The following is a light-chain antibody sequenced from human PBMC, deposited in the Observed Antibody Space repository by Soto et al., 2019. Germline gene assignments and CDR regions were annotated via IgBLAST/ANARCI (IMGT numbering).Light chain of an antibody. Sequence: EVVLTQSPGTLSLSPGERATLSCRASQSVANIYLAWYQQRPGQAPRLLIYAASSRAAGIPDRFSGSGSGTDFTLTISRLEPEDFGVFFCHHYGRSPIFTFGPGTTVEMK. CDR3: HHYGRSPIFT. V-gene: IGKV3-20*01. CDR1: QSVANIY. J-gene: IGKJ3*01. CDR2: AAS.